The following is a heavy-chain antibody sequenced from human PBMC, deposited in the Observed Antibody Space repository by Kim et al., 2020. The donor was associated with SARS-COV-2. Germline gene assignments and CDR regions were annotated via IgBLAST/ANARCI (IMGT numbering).Heavy chain of an antibody. J-gene: IGHJ4*01. CDR2: IKEDGSAK. CDR1: GFPFSSQW. CDR3: ARAEK. Sequence: GGSLRLSCAASGFPFSSQWMSWVRQAPGKGLEWVANIKEDGSAKDYVDSVKGRFTISRDNAKNSLYLQMDSLRVEDTAVYYCARAEKWGQGTLVTVSS. V-gene: IGHV3-7*01.